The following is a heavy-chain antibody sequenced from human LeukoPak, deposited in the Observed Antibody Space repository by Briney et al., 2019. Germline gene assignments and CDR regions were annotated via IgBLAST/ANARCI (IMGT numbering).Heavy chain of an antibody. CDR2: IYYSGST. CDR3: ASSIAAAEYFQH. V-gene: IGHV4-59*01. J-gene: IGHJ1*01. Sequence: SETLSLTCTVSGGPISSYYWSWIRQPPGKGLEWIGYIYYSGSTNYNPSLKSRVTISVDTSKNQFSLKLSSVTAADTAVYYCASSIAAAEYFQHWGQGTLVTVSS. D-gene: IGHD6-6*01. CDR1: GGPISSYY.